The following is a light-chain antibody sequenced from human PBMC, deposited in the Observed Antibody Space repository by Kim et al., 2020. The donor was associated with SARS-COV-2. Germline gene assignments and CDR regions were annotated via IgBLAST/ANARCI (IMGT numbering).Light chain of an antibody. CDR3: QQYETSSWT. Sequence: SPGERVTHSCRASQAIGMNFLAWYQEKAGQAPRLLKYGTNTRATGIPDRFRGRGGGTDFTLTISRREPEDFAIYYCQQYETSSWTFGQGTKVDIK. CDR1: QAIGMNF. CDR2: GTN. V-gene: IGKV3-20*01. J-gene: IGKJ1*01.